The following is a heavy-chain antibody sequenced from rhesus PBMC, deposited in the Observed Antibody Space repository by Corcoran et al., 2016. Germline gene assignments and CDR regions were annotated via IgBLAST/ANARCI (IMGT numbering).Heavy chain of an antibody. CDR2: IYGNSGGG. J-gene: IGHJ4*01. V-gene: IGHV4-80*01. CDR3: SRGPGAWFFDY. D-gene: IGHD6-31*01. CDR1: GVSISNYW. Sequence: QVELQESGPGLVKPSESLSLSCAFSGVSISNYWWTWIRQPPGKGLEWIGEIYGNSGGGSYNPSLTSRVSISRDASNNQFSLKLNSVTAADTAIYYCSRGPGAWFFDYWGQGVLVTVSS.